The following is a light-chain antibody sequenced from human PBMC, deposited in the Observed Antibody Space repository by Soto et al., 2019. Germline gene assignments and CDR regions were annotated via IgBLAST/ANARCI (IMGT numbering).Light chain of an antibody. CDR1: QSVSSN. Sequence: EIVITQSPATLSVSPGERATPSCRASQSVSSNLAWYQQKPGQAPRLLIYGASTRATGIPARFSGSGTGTEFTLTISSXQSEDFAVYYCQQYNNWPRTFGQGTKVDIK. V-gene: IGKV3-15*01. J-gene: IGKJ1*01. CDR3: QQYNNWPRT. CDR2: GAS.